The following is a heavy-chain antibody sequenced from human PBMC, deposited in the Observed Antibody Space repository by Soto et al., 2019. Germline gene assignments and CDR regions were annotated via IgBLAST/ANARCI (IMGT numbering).Heavy chain of an antibody. CDR1: GSSISSYY. D-gene: IGHD2-21*02. V-gene: IGHV4-59*01. CDR2: IYYSGST. Sequence: PSETLSLTCTVSGSSISSYYWSWIRQPPGKGLEWIGYIYYSGSTNYNPSLKSRVTISVDTSKNQFSLKLSSVTAADTAVYYCARSVTAIRFDYWGQGTLVTVSS. J-gene: IGHJ4*02. CDR3: ARSVTAIRFDY.